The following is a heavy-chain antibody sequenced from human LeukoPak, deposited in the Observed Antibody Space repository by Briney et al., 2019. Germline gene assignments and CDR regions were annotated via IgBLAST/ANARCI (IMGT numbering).Heavy chain of an antibody. J-gene: IGHJ4*02. CDR1: GGTFSSYA. CDR2: IIPIFGTA. V-gene: IGHV1-69*13. D-gene: IGHD3-16*02. CDR3: AKSPYPYRRGTYDY. Sequence: GASVKVSCKASGGTFSSYAISWVRQAPGQGLEWMGGIIPIFGTANYAQKFQGRVTITADESTSTAYMELSSLRSEDTAVYCCAKSPYPYRRGTYDYWGQGTLVPVSA.